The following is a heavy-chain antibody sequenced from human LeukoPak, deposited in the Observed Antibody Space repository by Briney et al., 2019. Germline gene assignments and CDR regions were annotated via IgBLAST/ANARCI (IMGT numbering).Heavy chain of an antibody. CDR2: VSGSGGST. CDR1: GFTFSSYA. D-gene: IGHD3-9*01. CDR3: AKARYDILTGYIDY. J-gene: IGHJ4*02. Sequence: GGSLRLSCAVFGFTFSSYAMSWVRQAPGKGLEWVSAVSGSGGSTYYADSVRGRFTISRDNSKNTLYLQMNSLRAEDTAVYYCAKARYDILTGYIDYWGQGTLVTVSS. V-gene: IGHV3-23*01.